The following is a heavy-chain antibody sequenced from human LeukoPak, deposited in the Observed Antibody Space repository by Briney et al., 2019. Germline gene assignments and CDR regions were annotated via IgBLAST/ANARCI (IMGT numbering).Heavy chain of an antibody. Sequence: GGSLRLPCAASGFTFNNYRMNWVRQAPGKGLEWVSYISSSSSTIYYADSVKGRFTISRDNAKNSLYLQMNSLRAEDTAVYYCARVGDSSGLDYWGQGTLVTVSS. CDR1: GFTFNNYR. V-gene: IGHV3-48*01. J-gene: IGHJ4*02. CDR3: ARVGDSSGLDY. CDR2: ISSSSSTI. D-gene: IGHD3-22*01.